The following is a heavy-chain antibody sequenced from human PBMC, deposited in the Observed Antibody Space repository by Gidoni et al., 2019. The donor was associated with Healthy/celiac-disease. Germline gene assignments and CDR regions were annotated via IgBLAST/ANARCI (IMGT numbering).Heavy chain of an antibody. CDR2: IIPIFGTA. D-gene: IGHD2-21*01. V-gene: IGHV1-69*01. CDR3: ARDLPSYCGGDCYSASFDL. J-gene: IGHJ2*01. Sequence: QVQLVQSGAEVKQPGSSVKVSCKASGGTFSSYAISWVRQAPGQGLEWMGGIIPIFGTANYAQKFQGRVTITADESTSTAYMELSSLRSEDTAVYYCARDLPSYCGGDCYSASFDLWGRGTLVTVSS. CDR1: GGTFSSYA.